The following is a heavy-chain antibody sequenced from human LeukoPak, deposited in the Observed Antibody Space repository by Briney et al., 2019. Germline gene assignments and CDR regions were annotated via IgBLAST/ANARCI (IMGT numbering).Heavy chain of an antibody. D-gene: IGHD3-3*01. V-gene: IGHV1-18*01. CDR3: ARVVGTPYYDFWSGSYYMDV. CDR1: GYTFTCYG. CDR2: ISAYNGNT. J-gene: IGHJ6*03. Sequence: ASVKVSCKASGYTFTCYGIRWVRQAPGQGLAWMGWISAYNGNTNYAQKLQGRVTMTTDTSTSTAYMELRSLRSDDTAVYYCARVVGTPYYDFWSGSYYMDVWGKGTTVTVSS.